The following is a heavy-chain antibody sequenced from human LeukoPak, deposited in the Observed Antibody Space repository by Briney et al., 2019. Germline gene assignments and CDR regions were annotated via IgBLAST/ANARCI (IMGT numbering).Heavy chain of an antibody. V-gene: IGHV4-59*01. CDR2: IYYSGST. Sequence: ASETLSLTCTVSGGSISSYYWSWIRQPPGKGLEWIGYIYYSGSTNYNPSLKSRVTISVDTSKNQFSLKLSSVTAADTAVYYCARDLAPLRYFDWFAFDIWGQGTMVTVSS. CDR3: ARDLAPLRYFDWFAFDI. CDR1: GGSISSYY. J-gene: IGHJ3*02. D-gene: IGHD3-9*01.